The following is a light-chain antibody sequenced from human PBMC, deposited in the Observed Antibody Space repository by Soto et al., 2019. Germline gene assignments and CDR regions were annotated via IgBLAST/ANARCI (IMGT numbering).Light chain of an antibody. CDR2: DDS. J-gene: IGLJ2*01. Sequence: SYELTQPPSVSLAPGQTARITCGGNNIESKSVHWYQQKPGQAPVLVVYDDSDRPSGIPERFSGSSSGNTATLTISRVEAGDEADYFCRVWDTTTTQRVFGGGTKVTVL. V-gene: IGLV3-21*02. CDR1: NIESKS. CDR3: RVWDTTTTQRV.